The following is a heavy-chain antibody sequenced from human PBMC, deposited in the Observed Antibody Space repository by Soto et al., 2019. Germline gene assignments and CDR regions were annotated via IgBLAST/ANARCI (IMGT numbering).Heavy chain of an antibody. CDR3: ARQGFSVTTREDILDY. V-gene: IGHV4-59*08. CDR2: IYYSGST. J-gene: IGHJ4*02. Sequence: SETLSLTCTVSGGSISSYYWSWIRQPPGKGLEWIGYIYYSGSTNYNPSLKSRVTISVDTSKNQFSLKLSSVTAADTAVYYCARQGFSVTTREDILDYWGQGTLVTVSS. D-gene: IGHD4-17*01. CDR1: GGSISSYY.